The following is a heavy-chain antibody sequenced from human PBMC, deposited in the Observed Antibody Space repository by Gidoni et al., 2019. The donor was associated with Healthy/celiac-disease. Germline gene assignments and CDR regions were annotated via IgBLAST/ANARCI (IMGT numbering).Heavy chain of an antibody. D-gene: IGHD1-20*01. Sequence: EVQLVESGGGLVQPGGSLRLSCADSGFTFSSYAMHWVRQAPGKGLEYVSAISSNGGSTYYANSVKGRFTISRDNSKNTLYLQMGSLRAEDMAVYYCATARITGGYYYYYGMDVWGQGTTVTVSS. CDR1: GFTFSSYA. CDR2: ISSNGGST. V-gene: IGHV3-64*01. J-gene: IGHJ6*02. CDR3: ATARITGGYYYYYGMDV.